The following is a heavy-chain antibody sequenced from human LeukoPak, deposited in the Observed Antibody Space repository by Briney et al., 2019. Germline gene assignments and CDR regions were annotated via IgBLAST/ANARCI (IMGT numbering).Heavy chain of an antibody. CDR1: GYTFTGYY. CDR2: INPNSGGT. J-gene: IGHJ4*02. Sequence: GASVKVSCKASGYTFTGYYMHWVRQAPGQGLEWMGWINPNSGGTNYAQKFQGRVTMTRDTSISTAYMELSRLRSDDTAVYYCARVKIRFDGRGFDYWGQGTLVTVSS. CDR3: ARVKIRFDGRGFDY. V-gene: IGHV1-2*02. D-gene: IGHD3-10*01.